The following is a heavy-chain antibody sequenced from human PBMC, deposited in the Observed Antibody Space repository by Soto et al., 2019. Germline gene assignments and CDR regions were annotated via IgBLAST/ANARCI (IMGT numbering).Heavy chain of an antibody. CDR3: ARGGVYFEY. CDR2: IGTSETTM. CDR1: GFTFSDHY. Sequence: QVQLVESGGGLVKPGGSLRLSCVASGFTFSDHYMSWIRQAPGKGLEWISFIGTSETTMYYTDSVMGRFTISRDNAKNSLLLQMNSLRADDSALYYCARGGVYFEYWGQGILVTGSS. V-gene: IGHV3-11*01. J-gene: IGHJ4*02.